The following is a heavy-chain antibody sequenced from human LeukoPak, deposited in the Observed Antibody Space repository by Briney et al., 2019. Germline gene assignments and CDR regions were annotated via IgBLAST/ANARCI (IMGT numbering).Heavy chain of an antibody. J-gene: IGHJ4*02. CDR1: GYTFTGYY. V-gene: IGHV1-2*02. CDR3: ARVGGVEGPFDY. Sequence: ASVKVSCKVSGYTFTGYYMHWVRQAPGQGLEWMGWINPNSGGTNYAQKFQGRVTMTRDTSISTVYMELSSLRSEDTAVYYCARVGGVEGPFDYWGQGTLVTVSS. CDR2: INPNSGGT.